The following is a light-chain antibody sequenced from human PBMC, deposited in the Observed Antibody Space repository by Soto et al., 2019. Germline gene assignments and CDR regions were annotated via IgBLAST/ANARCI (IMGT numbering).Light chain of an antibody. J-gene: IGKJ5*01. Sequence: DIKMTQSPSSLSASVGDRVTITCRASQSISSYLNWYQQKPGKAPKLLIYAASSLQSGVPSRFSGSGSGTEFTLTISSLQSEDFAVYYCQQYNNWPITFGQGTLLEIK. CDR2: AAS. V-gene: IGKV1-39*01. CDR3: QQYNNWPIT. CDR1: QSISSY.